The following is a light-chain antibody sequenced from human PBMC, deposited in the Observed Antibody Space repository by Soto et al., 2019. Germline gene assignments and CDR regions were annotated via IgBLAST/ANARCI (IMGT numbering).Light chain of an antibody. J-gene: IGKJ1*01. CDR2: SAS. V-gene: IGKV3-15*01. CDR3: QQYNNWPWT. Sequence: EIVMTQSPATLSLSPGDRATLSCRASQSVRSHLAWFQQKPGQAPRLLIYSASARATGFPARFSGSGSGTDFTLTISSLQSEDFAVYYCQQYNNWPWTFGQGTKVDIK. CDR1: QSVRSH.